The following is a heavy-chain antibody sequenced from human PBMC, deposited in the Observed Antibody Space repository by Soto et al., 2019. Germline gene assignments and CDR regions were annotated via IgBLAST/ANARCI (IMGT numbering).Heavy chain of an antibody. J-gene: IGHJ3*02. CDR2: IYPRDSDT. CDR3: TRTGVSSTFEI. Sequence: GESLKISCKGSGCSFSSYWIGWLRQMPGKDLECMGIIYPRDSDTRYNPSFQGQVTISVDTSISTAYLQWSSLRTSDIAMYYCTRTGVSSTFEIWGQGTMVTVSS. CDR1: GCSFSSYW. D-gene: IGHD3-3*01. V-gene: IGHV5-51*01.